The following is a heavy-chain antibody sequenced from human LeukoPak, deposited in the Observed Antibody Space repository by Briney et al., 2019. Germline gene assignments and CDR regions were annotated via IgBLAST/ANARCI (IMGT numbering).Heavy chain of an antibody. J-gene: IGHJ6*02. CDR1: GFTLSTYE. D-gene: IGHD1-14*01. Sequence: GSLRLSCAASGFTLSTYEMNWVRQAPGKGLEWVAYIGRYGVTTYYADSVKGRFTISGDNAKNSLNLQVNSLRAEDTAVYYCATLSDRNFYYSYGLDVWGQGTTVTVS. CDR3: ATLSDRNFYYSYGLDV. CDR2: IGRYGVTT. V-gene: IGHV3-48*03.